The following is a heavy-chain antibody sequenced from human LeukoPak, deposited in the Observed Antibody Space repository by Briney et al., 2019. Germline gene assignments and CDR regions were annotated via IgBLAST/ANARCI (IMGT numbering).Heavy chain of an antibody. D-gene: IGHD1-14*01. CDR1: GFTVITND. CDR2: LYSDGNT. J-gene: IGHJ4*02. Sequence: PGLSLRLSCAASGFTVITNDMTWVRQAPGKGLEWVSVLYSDGNTKYADSVQGRFTISRDNSKNTLYLEMSSLSPDDTAVYYCARGVEPLAANTLAYWGQGTLVSVSS. V-gene: IGHV3-53*01. CDR3: ARGVEPLAANTLAY.